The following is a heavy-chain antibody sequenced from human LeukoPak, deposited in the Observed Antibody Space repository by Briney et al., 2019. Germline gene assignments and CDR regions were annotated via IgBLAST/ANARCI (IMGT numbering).Heavy chain of an antibody. J-gene: IGHJ4*02. Sequence: GGSLRLSCAASGFTLANCAMSWVRQAPGMGLVWVSAISGSGVGTNYADSVKGRFTISRDNSKNTLYLQMNSLRVEDTAEYYCAKNGRDDHDKYFFDFWGQGTLVSVSS. CDR2: ISGSGVGT. CDR3: AKNGRDDHDKYFFDF. CDR1: GFTLANCA. V-gene: IGHV3-23*01. D-gene: IGHD3-9*01.